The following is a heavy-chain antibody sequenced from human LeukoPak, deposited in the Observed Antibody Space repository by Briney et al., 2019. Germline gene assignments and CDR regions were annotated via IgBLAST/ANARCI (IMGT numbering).Heavy chain of an antibody. CDR1: GFTFSSYA. V-gene: IGHV3-23*01. D-gene: IGHD3-22*01. Sequence: PGGSLRLSCAASGFTFSSYAMSWVRQAPGKGLEWVSAISGSGGSTYYADSVKGRFTISRDNSGDTLYLQMNSLRAEDTAVYYCAKYGGYYFDPFDYWGQGTLVTVSS. J-gene: IGHJ4*02. CDR2: ISGSGGST. CDR3: AKYGGYYFDPFDY.